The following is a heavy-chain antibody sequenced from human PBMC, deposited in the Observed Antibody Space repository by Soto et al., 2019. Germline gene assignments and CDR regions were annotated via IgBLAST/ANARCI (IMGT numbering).Heavy chain of an antibody. CDR1: GASLSSSSYY. Sequence: QLQLQESGPGLVKPSETLSLTCTVSGASLSSSSYYWGWIRQPPGKGLEWIGSIYYSGSTYYNPSLQSRVTISVDTSKNQFSLKVNSVTAADSAVYYCARERSVQWVSSGREFQHWGQGTLVIVSS. CDR3: ARERSVQWVSSGREFQH. CDR2: IYYSGST. D-gene: IGHD6-19*01. J-gene: IGHJ1*01. V-gene: IGHV4-39*02.